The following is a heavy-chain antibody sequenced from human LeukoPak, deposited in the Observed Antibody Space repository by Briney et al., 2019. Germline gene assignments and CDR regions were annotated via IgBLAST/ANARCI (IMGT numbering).Heavy chain of an antibody. J-gene: IGHJ4*02. V-gene: IGHV3-23*01. CDR3: AKDSYYDYIWGSYRYTNKFDY. D-gene: IGHD3-16*02. Sequence: GGSLRLSCAASGFTFSSYAMNWVRQAPGKGLEWVSAISGSGSSTYYADSVKGRFTVSRDNSKNTLYLQMNSLRAEDTAVYYCAKDSYYDYIWGSYRYTNKFDYWGQGTLVTVSS. CDR1: GFTFSSYA. CDR2: ISGSGSST.